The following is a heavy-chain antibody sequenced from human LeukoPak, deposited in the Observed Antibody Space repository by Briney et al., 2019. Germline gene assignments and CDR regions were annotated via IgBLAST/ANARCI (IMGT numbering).Heavy chain of an antibody. CDR2: IYYSEST. J-gene: IGHJ3*02. CDR3: AGDSPYCSGGSCYPRRAFDI. V-gene: IGHV4-31*03. Sequence: SSETLSLTCTVSGGSISSGGYYWSWIRQHPGKGLEWIGYIYYSESTYYNPSLKSRVTISVDTSKNQSSLKLSSVTAADTAVYYCAGDSPYCSGGSCYPRRAFDIWGQGTMDTVSS. CDR1: GGSISSGGYY. D-gene: IGHD2-15*01.